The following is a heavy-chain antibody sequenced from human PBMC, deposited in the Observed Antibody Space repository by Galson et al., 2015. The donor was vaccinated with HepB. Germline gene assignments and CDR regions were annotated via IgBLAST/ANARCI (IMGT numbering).Heavy chain of an antibody. D-gene: IGHD3-10*01. CDR1: GFTFSNAW. V-gene: IGHV3-15*01. CDR3: TTDQEGLLWFGELFDY. J-gene: IGHJ4*02. CDR2: IKSKTDGGTT. Sequence: SLRLSCAASGFTFSNAWLSWVRQAPGKGLEWVGRIKSKTDGGTTDYAAPVKGRFTISRDDSKNTLYLQMNSLKTEDTAVYYCTTDQEGLLWFGELFDYWGQGTLVTVSS.